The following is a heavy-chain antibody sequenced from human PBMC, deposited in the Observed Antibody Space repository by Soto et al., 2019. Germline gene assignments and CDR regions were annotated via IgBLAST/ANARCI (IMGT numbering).Heavy chain of an antibody. CDR3: APKPNYYDSSGPNYYYYGMDV. CDR2: ISGSGGST. CDR1: GFTFSSYA. V-gene: IGHV3-23*01. J-gene: IGHJ6*02. Sequence: GGSLRLSCAASGFTFSSYAMSWVRQAPGKGLEWVSAISGSGGSTYYADSVKGRFTISRDNSKNTLYLQMNSLRAEDTAVYYCAPKPNYYDSSGPNYYYYGMDVWGQGTTVTVSS. D-gene: IGHD3-22*01.